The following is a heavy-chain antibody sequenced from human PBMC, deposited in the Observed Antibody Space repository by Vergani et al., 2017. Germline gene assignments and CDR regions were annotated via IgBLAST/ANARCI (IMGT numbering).Heavy chain of an antibody. CDR3: ARHRGSGGFFPSSYFYGMDV. Sequence: QVQLQESGPGPVQPSETLTLTCDVSDSSIMTNPYWGWFRQSPGKGLEWIGCIHHSGDTRYNSSLKSRVSISIVSSSKFSLSLTSVTAADTAIYYCARHRGSGGFFPSSYFYGMDVWGHGTTVTVSS. V-gene: IGHV4-38-2*01. J-gene: IGHJ6*02. CDR1: DSSIMTNPY. D-gene: IGHD3-10*01. CDR2: IHHSGDT.